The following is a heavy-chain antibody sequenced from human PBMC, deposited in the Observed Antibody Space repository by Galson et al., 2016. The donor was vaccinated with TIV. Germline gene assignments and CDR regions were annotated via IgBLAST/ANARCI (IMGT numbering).Heavy chain of an antibody. CDR3: ATSISTSGAFDY. CDR2: ITGSGYST. CDR1: GFAFSSFA. D-gene: IGHD5-12*01. J-gene: IGHJ4*02. V-gene: IGHV3-23*01. Sequence: SLRLSCAASGFAFSSFAMNWVRQAPGKGLEWVSAITGSGYSTYYPDSVKGRFTISRDNSKNALSLQMNSLRADDTAAYYCATSISTSGAFDYWGQGTLVTVSA.